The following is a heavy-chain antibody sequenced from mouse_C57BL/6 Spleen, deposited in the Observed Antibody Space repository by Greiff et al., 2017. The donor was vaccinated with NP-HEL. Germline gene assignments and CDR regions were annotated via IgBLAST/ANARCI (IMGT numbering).Heavy chain of an antibody. Sequence: EVQLQQSGPELVKPGASVKISCKASGYTFTDYYMNWVKQSHGKSLEWIGDINPNNGGTSYNQKFKGKATLTVDKSSSTAYMQLRSLTSEDSAVYYCARSDYSGSSYGYFDVWGTGTTVTVSS. CDR2: INPNNGGT. CDR1: GYTFTDYY. J-gene: IGHJ1*03. D-gene: IGHD1-1*01. V-gene: IGHV1-26*01. CDR3: ARSDYSGSSYGYFDV.